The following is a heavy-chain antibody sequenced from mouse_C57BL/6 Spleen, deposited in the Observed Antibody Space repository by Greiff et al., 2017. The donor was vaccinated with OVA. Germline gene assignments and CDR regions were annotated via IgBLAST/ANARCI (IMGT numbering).Heavy chain of an antibody. CDR3: ARFYYDYDGWYFDV. CDR1: GYTFTDYN. J-gene: IGHJ1*03. Sequence: EVKLMESGPELVKPGASVKIPCKASGYTFTDYNMDWVKQSHGKSLEWIGDINPNNGGTIYNQKFKGKATLTVDKSSSTAYMELRSLTSEDTAVYYCARFYYDYDGWYFDVWGTGTTVTVSS. CDR2: INPNNGGT. V-gene: IGHV1-18*01. D-gene: IGHD2-4*01.